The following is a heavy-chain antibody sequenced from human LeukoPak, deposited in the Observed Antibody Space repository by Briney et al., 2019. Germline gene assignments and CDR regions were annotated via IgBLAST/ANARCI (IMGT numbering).Heavy chain of an antibody. CDR1: GFTFSDYY. V-gene: IGHV3-11*04. J-gene: IGHJ4*02. D-gene: IGHD3-22*01. CDR3: ASGYYDSSGYYPTIFDY. Sequence: AGGSLRLSCAASGFTFSDYYMSWIRQAPGKGLEWVSYISSSGSTIYYADSVKGRFTISRDNAKNSLYLQMNSLRAEDTAVYYCASGYYDSSGYYPTIFDYWGQGTLVTVSS. CDR2: ISSSGSTI.